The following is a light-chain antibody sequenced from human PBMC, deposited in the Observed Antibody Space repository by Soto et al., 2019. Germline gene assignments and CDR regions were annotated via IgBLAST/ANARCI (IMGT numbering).Light chain of an antibody. J-gene: IGKJ1*01. CDR3: QQYNDNWT. CDR1: QSISSW. CDR2: KAS. Sequence: DIQMTQSPSTLSASVGDRVTITCRASQSISSWLAWYQQKPGTAPNLLIYKASTLQSGVTSKLSGSVSGTEFTLTISSLQPDDSATYYCQQYNDNWTFGQGTKV. V-gene: IGKV1-5*03.